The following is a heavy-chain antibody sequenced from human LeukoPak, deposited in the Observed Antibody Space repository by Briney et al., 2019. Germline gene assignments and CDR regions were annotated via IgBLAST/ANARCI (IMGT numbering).Heavy chain of an antibody. V-gene: IGHV3-23*01. CDR1: GFPFSSNA. Sequence: GGSLRLSCAASGFPFSSNAMSWVRQAPGRGLEWVSAISASGGTTYFADSVKGRFTIPRDNSKNTVYLQVNSLRAEDTALYYCVKDYRGVLYDVLDIWGQGTMVTVSS. CDR2: ISASGGTT. CDR3: VKDYRGVLYDVLDI. D-gene: IGHD3-10*01. J-gene: IGHJ3*02.